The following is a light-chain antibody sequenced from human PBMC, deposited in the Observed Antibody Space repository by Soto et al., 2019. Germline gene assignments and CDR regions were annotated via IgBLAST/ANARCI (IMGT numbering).Light chain of an antibody. Sequence: EIVLTQSPGTLSLSPGERATLSCRASHSVSSSYLAWYQQKPGQAPRLLIYGASSRATGIPDRFSGSGSGTDFTLTISRLEPEDFAVYYCQQYGSSPCFGQGTRLEIK. V-gene: IGKV3-20*01. J-gene: IGKJ5*01. CDR3: QQYGSSPC. CDR1: HSVSSSY. CDR2: GAS.